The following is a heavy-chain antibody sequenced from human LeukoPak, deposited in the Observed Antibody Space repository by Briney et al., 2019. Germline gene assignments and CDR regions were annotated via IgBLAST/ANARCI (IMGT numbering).Heavy chain of an antibody. D-gene: IGHD1-26*01. CDR3: AREGGGSYFIDY. V-gene: IGHV3-30*01. J-gene: IGHJ4*02. CDR2: ISYDGSNK. CDR1: GFTFSSYA. Sequence: GGSLRLSCAASGFTFSSYAMHWVRQAPGKGLEWVAVISYDGSNKYYADSVKGRFTISRDNSKSTLYLQMNSLRAEDTAVYYCAREGGGSYFIDYWGQGTLVTVSS.